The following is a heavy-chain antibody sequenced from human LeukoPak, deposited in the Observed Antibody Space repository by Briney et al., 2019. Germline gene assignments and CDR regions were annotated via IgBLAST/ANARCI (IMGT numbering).Heavy chain of an antibody. V-gene: IGHV3-74*01. CDR2: INSDGSST. CDR1: GFTFSSYW. D-gene: IGHD5-24*01. Sequence: GGSLRLSCAASGFTFSSYWMHWVRQAPGKGLVWVSRINSDGSSTSYADSVKGRFTISRDNAKNTLYLQMNSLRAEDTAVYYCARGLEDGYPVAVYYMDVWGKGTTVTVSS. CDR3: ARGLEDGYPVAVYYMDV. J-gene: IGHJ6*03.